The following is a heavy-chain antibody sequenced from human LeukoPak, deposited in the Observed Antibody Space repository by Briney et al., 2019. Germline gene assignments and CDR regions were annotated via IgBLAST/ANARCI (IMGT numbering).Heavy chain of an antibody. CDR2: IRQDGSEK. CDR3: ARERGSYSYPSDY. J-gene: IGHJ4*02. CDR1: GFTFSNYW. V-gene: IGHV3-7*01. Sequence: GGSLRLSCAASGFTFSNYWMSWVRQAPGRGLEWVANIRQDGSEKYYVDSVKGRFTISRDNAKNSLYLQMNSLRVEDTAVYYCARERGSYSYPSDYWGQGTLVTVSS. D-gene: IGHD3-16*02.